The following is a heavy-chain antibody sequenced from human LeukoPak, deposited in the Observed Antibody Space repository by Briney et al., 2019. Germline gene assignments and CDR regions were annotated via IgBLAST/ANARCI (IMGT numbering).Heavy chain of an antibody. J-gene: IGHJ5*02. CDR3: ASLIDP. CDR2: ISYDGSNK. Sequence: PGGSLRLSCAASGFTFSSYAMHWVRQAPGKGLEWVAVISYDGSNKYYADSVKGRFTISRDNSKNTLYLQMNSLRAEDTAVYYCASLIDPWGQGTLVTVSS. CDR1: GFTFSSYA. V-gene: IGHV3-30*01.